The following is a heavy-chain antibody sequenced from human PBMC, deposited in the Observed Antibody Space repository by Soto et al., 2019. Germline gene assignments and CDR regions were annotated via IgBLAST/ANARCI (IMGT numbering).Heavy chain of an antibody. CDR3: ASRRPYYDILTGYSPGWFDP. Sequence: QVQLQESGPGLVKPSETLSLTCTVSGGSISSYHWSWIRQPPGKGLEWIGYIYYSGSTNYNPSLKSRVTISVDTSKNQFSLKLSSVTAADTAVYYCASRRPYYDILTGYSPGWFDPWGQGTLVTVSS. D-gene: IGHD3-9*01. CDR1: GGSISSYH. J-gene: IGHJ5*02. V-gene: IGHV4-59*01. CDR2: IYYSGST.